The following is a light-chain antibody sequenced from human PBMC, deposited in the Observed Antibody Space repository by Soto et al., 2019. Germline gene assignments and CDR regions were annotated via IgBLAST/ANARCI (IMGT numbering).Light chain of an antibody. CDR1: RNIGSW. V-gene: IGKV1-5*03. CDR2: KAS. CDR3: QQHANYPIT. J-gene: IGKJ4*01. Sequence: DIQMTQSRSTLSASIGDRVTITCRASRNIGSWLAWYQQKAGKAPNLLIYKASTLETGVPSRFSGSASGTEFTLTISSLQPDDFATYYCQQHANYPITFGGGTKV.